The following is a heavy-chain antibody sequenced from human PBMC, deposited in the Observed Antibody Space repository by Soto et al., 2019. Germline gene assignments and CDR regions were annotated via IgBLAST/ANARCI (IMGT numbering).Heavy chain of an antibody. J-gene: IGHJ4*02. CDR2: INHSGST. V-gene: IGHV4-34*01. D-gene: IGHD4-17*01. Sequence: SETLSLTCAVYGGSFSGYYWSWIRQPPGKGLEWIGEINHSGSTNYNPSLKSRVTISVDTSKNQFSLKLSSVTAADTAVYYCETQPSDYGDYLSYWGQGTLVTVSS. CDR3: ETQPSDYGDYLSY. CDR1: GGSFSGYY.